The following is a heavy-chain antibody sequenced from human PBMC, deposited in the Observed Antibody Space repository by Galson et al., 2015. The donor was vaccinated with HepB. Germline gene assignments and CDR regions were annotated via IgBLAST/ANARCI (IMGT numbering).Heavy chain of an antibody. Sequence: SVKVSCKASGYTFTGYYMHWVRQAPGQGLEWMGRINPNSGGTNYAQKFQGRVTMTRDTSISTAYMELSRLRSDDTAVYYCASHEEGGNSILGYDYWGQGTLVTVSS. V-gene: IGHV1-2*06. CDR3: ASHEEGGNSILGYDY. CDR2: INPNSGGT. D-gene: IGHD4-23*01. J-gene: IGHJ4*02. CDR1: GYTFTGYY.